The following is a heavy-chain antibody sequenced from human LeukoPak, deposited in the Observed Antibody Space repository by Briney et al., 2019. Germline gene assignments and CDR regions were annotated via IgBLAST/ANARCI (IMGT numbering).Heavy chain of an antibody. Sequence: QPGGSLRLSCAASGFTFSDYNMNWVRQAPGKGLEWVSYISSGSGTIYYADSVKGRFTISRDNAKNSLYLQMNSLRAEDTAVYYCARRRTPVTSVNYMDVWGKGTTVIVSS. CDR1: GFTFSDYN. V-gene: IGHV3-48*04. D-gene: IGHD4-17*01. CDR2: ISSGSGTI. CDR3: ARRRTPVTSVNYMDV. J-gene: IGHJ6*03.